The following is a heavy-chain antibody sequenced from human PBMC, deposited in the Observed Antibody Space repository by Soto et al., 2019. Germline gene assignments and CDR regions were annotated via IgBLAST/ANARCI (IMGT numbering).Heavy chain of an antibody. J-gene: IGHJ5*02. CDR2: IYSRGST. V-gene: IGHV4-31*03. D-gene: IGHD3-16*01. CDR3: ARVGGINGFDP. CDR1: GGSISSGGYY. Sequence: QVQLQESGPGLVKPSQTLSLTCTVSGGSISSGGYYWSWIRQHPGKGLEWIGYIYSRGSTYYNPSRKSRVTRSVDTSKNQFSLKLSSVTAADTAVYYCARVGGINGFDPWGQGTLVTVSA.